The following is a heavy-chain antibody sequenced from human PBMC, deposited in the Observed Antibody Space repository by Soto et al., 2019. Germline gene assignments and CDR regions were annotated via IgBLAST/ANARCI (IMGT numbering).Heavy chain of an antibody. D-gene: IGHD6-6*01. CDR1: GYTFTGYY. V-gene: IGHV1-2*04. CDR3: ARDSAYSSSSFYYYGMDV. CDR2: INPNSGGT. J-gene: IGHJ6*02. Sequence: VKVSCKASGYTFTGYYMHWVRQAPGQGLEWMGWINPNSGGTNYAQKFQGWVTMTRDTSISTAYMELSRLRSDDTAVYYCARDSAYSSSSFYYYGMDVWGQGTTVTVSS.